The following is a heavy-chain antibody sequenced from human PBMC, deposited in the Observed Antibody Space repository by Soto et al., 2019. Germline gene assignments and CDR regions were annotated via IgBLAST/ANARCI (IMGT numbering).Heavy chain of an antibody. V-gene: IGHV4-61*08. Sequence: SETLSLTCAVSGGSISSGGYYWSWIRQPPGKVLEWIGYIYYSGSTYYNPSLKSRVTISVDTSKNQFSLKLSSVTAADTAVYYCASPKIAFYNWFDPWGQGTLVTVSS. J-gene: IGHJ5*02. D-gene: IGHD3-3*02. CDR2: IYYSGST. CDR3: ASPKIAFYNWFDP. CDR1: GGSISSGGYY.